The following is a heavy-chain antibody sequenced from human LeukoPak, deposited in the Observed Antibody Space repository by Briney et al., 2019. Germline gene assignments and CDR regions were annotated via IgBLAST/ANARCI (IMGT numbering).Heavy chain of an antibody. J-gene: IGHJ6*02. CDR2: ITTRCSYM. CDR3: AKDRLTYYYYGMDV. D-gene: IGHD2-15*01. Sequence: GGSLRLSCAASGFTFSDYTMNWVRQAPGKGLEWVACITTRCSYMYYADSVKGRFTISRDNAKNSLYLQMYSLRAEDTAVYYCAKDRLTYYYYGMDVWGQGTTVTVSS. CDR1: GFTFSDYT. V-gene: IGHV3-21*01.